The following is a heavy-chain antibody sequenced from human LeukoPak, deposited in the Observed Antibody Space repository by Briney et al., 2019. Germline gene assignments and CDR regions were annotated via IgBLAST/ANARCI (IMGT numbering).Heavy chain of an antibody. Sequence: SETLSLTCAVYGGSFSAYYWSWIRQPPGKGLEWIGEINHSGSTNYNPSLKSRVTISVDTSKNQFSLKLSSVTAADTAVYYCARGRFYYDSSGYLGAFDIWGQGTMVTVFS. D-gene: IGHD3-22*01. CDR2: INHSGST. V-gene: IGHV4-34*01. CDR3: ARGRFYYDSSGYLGAFDI. CDR1: GGSFSAYY. J-gene: IGHJ3*02.